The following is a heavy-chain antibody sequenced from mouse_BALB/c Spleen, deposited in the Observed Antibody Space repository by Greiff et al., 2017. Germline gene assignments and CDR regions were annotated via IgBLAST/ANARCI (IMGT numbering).Heavy chain of an antibody. D-gene: IGHD2-14*01. CDR2: ILPGSGST. CDR1: GYTFSSYW. V-gene: IGHV1-9*01. Sequence: VQLQQSGAELMKPGASVKISCKATGYTFSSYWIEWVKQRPGHGLEWIGEILPGSGSTNYNEKFKGKATFTADTSSNTAYMQLSSLTSEDSAVYYCARRKSHRYDGAMDYWGQGTSVTVSS. J-gene: IGHJ4*01. CDR3: ARRKSHRYDGAMDY.